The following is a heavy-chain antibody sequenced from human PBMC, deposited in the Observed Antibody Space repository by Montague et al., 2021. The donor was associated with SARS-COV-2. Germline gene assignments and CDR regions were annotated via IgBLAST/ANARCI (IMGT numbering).Heavy chain of an antibody. D-gene: IGHD3-10*01. CDR1: GGSISSYY. J-gene: IGHJ6*02. Sequence: SETLSLTCTVSGGSISSYYWSWIRQSPGKGLEWIGYVYYSGSTKYNPSLKSRVTISVDTSKNQFSLKLNSVTAADTAVYFCARDIGGVWVMDVWGRGTTVSVSS. V-gene: IGHV4-59*01. CDR2: VYYSGST. CDR3: ARDIGGVWVMDV.